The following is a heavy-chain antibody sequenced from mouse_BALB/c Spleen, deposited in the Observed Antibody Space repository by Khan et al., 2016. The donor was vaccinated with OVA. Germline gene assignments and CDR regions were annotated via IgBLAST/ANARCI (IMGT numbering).Heavy chain of an antibody. V-gene: IGHV3-2*02. J-gene: IGHJ2*01. D-gene: IGHD1-2*01. Sequence: EVQLVESGPGLVKPSQSLSLTCTVTGYSITSGYGWNWIRQFPGNKLEWMGYISYSGSTNYNPSLKSRISITRDTSKKQFFLKLNSVTTEETATYYCARTARIEYWGQGTTLTVSS. CDR1: GYSITSGYG. CDR2: ISYSGST. CDR3: ARTARIEY.